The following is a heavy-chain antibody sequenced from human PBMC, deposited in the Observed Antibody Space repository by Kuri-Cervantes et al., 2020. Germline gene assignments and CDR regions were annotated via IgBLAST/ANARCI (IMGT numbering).Heavy chain of an antibody. CDR1: GFTFSSYW. V-gene: IGHV3-7*02. CDR3: ARARGYCTNGVCSPFDY. J-gene: IGHJ4*02. Sequence: GGSLRLSCAASGFTFSSYWMSWVRQAPGKGLEWVANIKQDGSEKYYVDSVKGRFTISRDNAKNSLYLQMNSLRAGDTAVYYCARARGYCTNGVCSPFDYWGQGTLVTVSS. CDR2: IKQDGSEK. D-gene: IGHD2-8*01.